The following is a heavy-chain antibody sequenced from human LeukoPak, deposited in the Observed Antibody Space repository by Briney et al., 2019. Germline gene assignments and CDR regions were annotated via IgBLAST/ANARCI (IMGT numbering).Heavy chain of an antibody. CDR2: IYHSGGT. V-gene: IGHV4-30-2*01. J-gene: IGHJ4*02. CDR3: ARAVYYFDY. CDR1: GGSISSGGYY. Sequence: PSETLSLTCTVSGGSISSGGYYWSWIRQPPGKGLEWIGYIYHSGGTYYNPSLKSRVTISVDRSKNQFSLKLSSVTAADTAVYYCARAVYYFDYWGQGTLVTVSS.